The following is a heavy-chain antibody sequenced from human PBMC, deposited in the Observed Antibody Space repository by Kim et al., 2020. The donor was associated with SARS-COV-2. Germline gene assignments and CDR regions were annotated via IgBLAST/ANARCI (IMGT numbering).Heavy chain of an antibody. Sequence: SETLSLTCAVSGGSISSSNWWSWVRQPPGKGLEWIGEIYHSGSTNYNPSLKSRVTISVDKSKNQFSLKLSSVTAADTAVYYCAGRMVRGVIIENWFDPWGQGTLVTVSS. CDR3: AGRMVRGVIIENWFDP. CDR1: GGSISSSNW. V-gene: IGHV4-4*02. CDR2: IYHSGST. D-gene: IGHD3-10*01. J-gene: IGHJ5*02.